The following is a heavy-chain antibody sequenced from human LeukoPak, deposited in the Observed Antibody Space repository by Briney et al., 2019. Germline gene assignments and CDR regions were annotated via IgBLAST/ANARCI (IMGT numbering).Heavy chain of an antibody. J-gene: IGHJ3*02. V-gene: IGHV4-34*01. Sequence: GSLRLSCAASGFTFTNFAMSWVRQAPGKGLEWIGEINHSGSTNYNPSLKSRVTISVDTSKNQFSLKLSSVTAADTTVYYCARHKGDRWLQLDDAFDIWGQGTMVTVSS. CDR2: INHSGST. D-gene: IGHD5-24*01. CDR1: GFTFTNFA. CDR3: ARHKGDRWLQLDDAFDI.